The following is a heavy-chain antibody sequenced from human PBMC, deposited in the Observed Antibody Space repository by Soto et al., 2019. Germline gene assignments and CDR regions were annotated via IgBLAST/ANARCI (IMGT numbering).Heavy chain of an antibody. CDR3: AKAGDSSAYYLSHYYFDY. Sequence: EVQLLESGGGLVQPGGSLRLSCAASGFTFSSYAMSWVRQAPGKGLEWVSGISGSGGSTYYTDSVKGRFTISRDNSKNTLYLQMNSLRVEDTAGYYCAKAGDSSAYYLSHYYFDYWGQGTLVTVSS. V-gene: IGHV3-23*01. J-gene: IGHJ4*02. CDR2: ISGSGGST. D-gene: IGHD3-22*01. CDR1: GFTFSSYA.